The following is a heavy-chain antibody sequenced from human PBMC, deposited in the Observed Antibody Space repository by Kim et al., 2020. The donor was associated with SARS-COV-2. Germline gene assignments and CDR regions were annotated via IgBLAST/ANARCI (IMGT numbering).Heavy chain of an antibody. CDR1: GFTFSNCE. D-gene: IGHD4-17*01. CDR2: ISISGNKI. Sequence: GGSLRLSCAASGFTFSNCEMNWFRQAPGKGLEWVSYISISGNKINYADSVKGRFTLSRDNAKNSLFLQMNSLRAEDTAIYYCARGNPLGDFGGGPGTLVTVSS. CDR3: ARGNPLGDFG. J-gene: IGHJ4*02. V-gene: IGHV3-48*03.